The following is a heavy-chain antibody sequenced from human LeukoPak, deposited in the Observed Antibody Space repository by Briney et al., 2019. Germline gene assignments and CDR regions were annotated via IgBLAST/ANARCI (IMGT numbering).Heavy chain of an antibody. CDR2: ISAYNGNT. V-gene: IGHV1-18*01. CDR1: GYTFTSYG. Sequence: ASVKVSCKASGYTFTSYGISWVRQAPGQGLEWMGWISAYNGNTNYAQKLQGRVTMTTDTSTSTAYMELRSLRTDDTAVYYCARDGSGSYSGDAFDIWGQGTMVTVSS. CDR3: ARDGSGSYSGDAFDI. D-gene: IGHD1-26*01. J-gene: IGHJ3*02.